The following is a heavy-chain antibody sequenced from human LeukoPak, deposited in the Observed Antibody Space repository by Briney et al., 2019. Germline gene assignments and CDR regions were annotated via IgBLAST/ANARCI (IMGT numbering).Heavy chain of an antibody. CDR3: AREGTGYCSSTSYCYWFDP. Sequence: PSETLSLTCTVSGGSISSGDYYWSWIRQPPGKGLEWIGYIYYSGSTYYNPSLKNRVTISVDTSKNQFSLKLSSVTAADTAVYYCAREGTGYCSSTSYCYWFDPWGQGTLVTVSS. J-gene: IGHJ5*02. D-gene: IGHD2-2*01. V-gene: IGHV4-30-4*08. CDR2: IYYSGST. CDR1: GGSISSGDYY.